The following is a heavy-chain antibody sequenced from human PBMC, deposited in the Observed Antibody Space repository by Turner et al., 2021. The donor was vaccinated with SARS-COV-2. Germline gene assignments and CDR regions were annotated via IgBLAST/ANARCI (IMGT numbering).Heavy chain of an antibody. V-gene: IGHV4-34*01. CDR3: ARGPYAVTGPFDY. CDR1: GGPFSGYY. J-gene: IGHJ4*02. CDR2: INHSGST. D-gene: IGHD2-21*02. Sequence: QVQLQQWGAGLLKPSETLSLTCAVYGGPFSGYYWSWIRQPPGKGLEWIGEINHSGSTNYNPSLKSRVTISVDTSKNQFSLKLSSVTAADTAVYYCARGPYAVTGPFDYWGQGTLVTVSS.